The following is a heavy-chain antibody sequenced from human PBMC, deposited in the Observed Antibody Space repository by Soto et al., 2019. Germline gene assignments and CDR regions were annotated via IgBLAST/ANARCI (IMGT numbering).Heavy chain of an antibody. CDR2: ISAYNGNT. CDR1: TYNFKTLI. J-gene: IGHJ6*02. CDR3: ARSRDFWIGVGGCMDG. Sequence: ASVKVSCKASTYNFKTLIISWVRQASGQGLEWVGWISAYNGNTQYGLKFNDRVTMTTDTSTTTAYLELWSLTTDDTALYFCARSRDFWIGVGGCMDGWGQGTTVTVSS. D-gene: IGHD3-3*01. V-gene: IGHV1-18*01.